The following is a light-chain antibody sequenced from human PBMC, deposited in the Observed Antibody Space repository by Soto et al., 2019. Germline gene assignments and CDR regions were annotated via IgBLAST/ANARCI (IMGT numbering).Light chain of an antibody. CDR1: QSVSGY. CDR2: DAS. J-gene: IGKJ1*01. V-gene: IGKV3-20*01. Sequence: EIVLTQSPATLSLSPGERATLSCRASQSVSGYLAWYQQKPGQAPRLLIYDASSRATGIPDRFSGSGSGTDFTLTISRLEPEDFAVYYCQQYGSSPQTFGQGTKVDNK. CDR3: QQYGSSPQT.